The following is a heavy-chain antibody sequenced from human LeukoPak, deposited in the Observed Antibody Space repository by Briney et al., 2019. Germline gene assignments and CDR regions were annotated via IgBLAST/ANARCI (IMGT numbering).Heavy chain of an antibody. D-gene: IGHD3-22*01. CDR1: GFSLSTSGMR. Sequence: SGPALVKPTQTLTLTCTFSGFSLSTSGMRVSCIRQPPGKALEWLARIDWDDDKFYSTSLKTRLTISKDTSKNQVVLTMTNMDPVDTATYYCARTIYDSSGYYVDYWGQGTLVTVSS. CDR2: IDWDDDK. J-gene: IGHJ4*02. V-gene: IGHV2-70*04. CDR3: ARTIYDSSGYYVDY.